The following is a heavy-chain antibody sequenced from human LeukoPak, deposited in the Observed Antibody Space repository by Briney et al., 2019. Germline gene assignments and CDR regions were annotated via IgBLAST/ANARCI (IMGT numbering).Heavy chain of an antibody. D-gene: IGHD3-3*01. Sequence: SETLSLTSTVSGGSISSGDYYWSWIRQPPGKGLEWIGYIYYSGSTYYNPSLKSRVTISVDTSKNQFSLKLSSVTAADTAVYYCARALGYEDAFDIWGQGTMVTVSS. CDR1: GGSISSGDYY. CDR2: IYYSGST. CDR3: ARALGYEDAFDI. V-gene: IGHV4-30-4*01. J-gene: IGHJ3*02.